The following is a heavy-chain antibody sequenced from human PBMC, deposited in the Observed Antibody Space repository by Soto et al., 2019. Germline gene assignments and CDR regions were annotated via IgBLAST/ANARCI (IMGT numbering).Heavy chain of an antibody. Sequence: EVQLVESGGGFIYPGGSLRLSCAASGLTISNAWMNWVRQAPGKGLEWVGRIKTNTEGGTTDYAAAVKGRFTVSRDDSRNSLYRRMNSLRAEDTAVYFCTTGSVAGVWGQGTTVTVSS. V-gene: IGHV3-15*07. CDR3: TTGSVAGV. D-gene: IGHD2-15*01. J-gene: IGHJ6*02. CDR1: GLTISNAW. CDR2: IKTNTEGGTT.